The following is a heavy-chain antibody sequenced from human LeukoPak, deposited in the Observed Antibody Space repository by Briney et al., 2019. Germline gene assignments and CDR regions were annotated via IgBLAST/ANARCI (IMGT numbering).Heavy chain of an antibody. Sequence: QTGGSLRLSCAASGFTFSSYSMNWVRQAPGKGLEWVLGISGSGVNTYYADSVKGRFTISRDNSKNTLYLQLNSLRGEDTAIYYCARDTSYNYGAHAMDVWGQGTTVTVSS. CDR3: ARDTSYNYGAHAMDV. CDR2: ISGSGVNT. D-gene: IGHD4/OR15-4a*01. V-gene: IGHV3-23*01. J-gene: IGHJ6*02. CDR1: GFTFSSYS.